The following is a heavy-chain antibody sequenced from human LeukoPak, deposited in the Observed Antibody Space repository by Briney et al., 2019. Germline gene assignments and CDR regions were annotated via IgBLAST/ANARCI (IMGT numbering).Heavy chain of an antibody. D-gene: IGHD6-13*01. CDR2: ISGSGSST. V-gene: IGHV3-23*01. Sequence: GGSLRLSCAASGFTFSNCAMSWVRQAPEKGLEWVSGISGSGSSTYYADSVKGRFTISRDNSKNTLYLQMNSLRAEDTAVYYCARSQGPAAGTYYYYYGMDVWGQGTTVTVSS. CDR3: ARSQGPAAGTYYYYYGMDV. J-gene: IGHJ6*02. CDR1: GFTFSNCA.